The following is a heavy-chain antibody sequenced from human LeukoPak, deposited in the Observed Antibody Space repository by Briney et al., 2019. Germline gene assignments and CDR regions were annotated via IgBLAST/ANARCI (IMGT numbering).Heavy chain of an antibody. Sequence: GGSLRLSCAASGFTFSSYAMHWVRQAPGKGLEWVAVISYDGSNKYYADSVKGRFTISRDNPKNTLYLQMNSLRAEDTAVYYCARDSLGNYFDYWGQGTLVTVSS. J-gene: IGHJ4*02. CDR1: GFTFSSYA. V-gene: IGHV3-30-3*01. CDR2: ISYDGSNK. D-gene: IGHD1-26*01. CDR3: ARDSLGNYFDY.